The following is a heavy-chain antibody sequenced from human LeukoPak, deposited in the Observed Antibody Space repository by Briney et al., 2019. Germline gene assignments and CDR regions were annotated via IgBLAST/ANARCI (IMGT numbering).Heavy chain of an antibody. J-gene: IGHJ3*01. CDR1: GFTVSSNY. CDR3: ARDLSPLVPSSGSSGYYIDALDV. CDR2: IKQDGSEK. Sequence: PGGSLRLSCAASGFTVSSNYMSWVRQAPGKGLEWVANIKQDGSEKYYVDSVKGRFTISKDNAKNSLYLQMNSLRAEDTAVYYCARDLSPLVPSSGSSGYYIDALDVWGQGTMVTVSS. V-gene: IGHV3-7*01. D-gene: IGHD3-22*01.